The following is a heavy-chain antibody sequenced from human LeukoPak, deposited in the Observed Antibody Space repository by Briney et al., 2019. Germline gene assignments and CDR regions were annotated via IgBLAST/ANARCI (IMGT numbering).Heavy chain of an antibody. CDR1: GGSISSYY. V-gene: IGHV4-34*01. Sequence: SETLSLTCTVSGGSISSYYWSWIRQPPGKGLEWIGEINHSGSTNYNPSLKSRVTISVDTSKNQFSLKLSSVTAADTAVYYCARDPIAVAGFDYWGQGTLVTVSS. J-gene: IGHJ4*02. CDR2: INHSGST. D-gene: IGHD6-19*01. CDR3: ARDPIAVAGFDY.